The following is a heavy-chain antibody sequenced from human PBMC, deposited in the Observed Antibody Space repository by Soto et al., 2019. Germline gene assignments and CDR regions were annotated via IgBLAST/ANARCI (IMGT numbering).Heavy chain of an antibody. CDR1: GFTFSNAW. Sequence: GESLKISCAASGFTFSNAWMSWVRQAPGKGLEWVGRIKSKTDGGTTDYAAPVKGRFTISRDDSKNTLYLQMNSLKTEDTAVYYCTTGIAAADDAFDIWGQGTMVTVSS. J-gene: IGHJ3*02. V-gene: IGHV3-15*01. D-gene: IGHD6-13*01. CDR2: IKSKTDGGTT. CDR3: TTGIAAADDAFDI.